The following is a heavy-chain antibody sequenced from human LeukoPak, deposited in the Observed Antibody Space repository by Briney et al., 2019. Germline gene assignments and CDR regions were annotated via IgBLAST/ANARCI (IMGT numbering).Heavy chain of an antibody. Sequence: PSETLSLTCAVYGGSFSGCYWSWIRQPPGKGLEWIGEINHSGSTNYNPSLKSRVTISVDTSKNQFSLKLSSVTAADTAVYYCARAPRNWYFDLWGRGTLVTVSS. J-gene: IGHJ2*01. V-gene: IGHV4-34*01. CDR1: GGSFSGCY. CDR3: ARAPRNWYFDL. CDR2: INHSGST.